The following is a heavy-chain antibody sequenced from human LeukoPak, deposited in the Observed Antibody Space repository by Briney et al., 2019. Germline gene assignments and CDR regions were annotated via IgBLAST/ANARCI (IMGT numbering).Heavy chain of an antibody. J-gene: IGHJ3*02. V-gene: IGHV1-2*02. Sequence: ASVKVSCKXSGYTFTGHYIHWVRQAPRQGLEWMGWINPNSGDTNYAQKFQGRVTMTRDTSISTAYMELSRLRSDDTAVYYCAIDTIFGVVTSAFDIWGQGTMVTVSS. CDR1: GYTFTGHY. D-gene: IGHD3-3*01. CDR2: INPNSGDT. CDR3: AIDTIFGVVTSAFDI.